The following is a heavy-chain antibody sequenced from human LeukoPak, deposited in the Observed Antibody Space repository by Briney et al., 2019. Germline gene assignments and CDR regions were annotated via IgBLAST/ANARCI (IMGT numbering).Heavy chain of an antibody. Sequence: PSETLSLTCTVSGGSISSGGYYWSWIRQPPGKGLEWIGYIYHSGSTYYNPSLKSRVTILVDRSKNQLSLKLNSVTAADTAVYYCATNGPYYYFYMDVWGKGTTVTVSS. J-gene: IGHJ6*03. V-gene: IGHV4-30-2*01. CDR2: IYHSGST. D-gene: IGHD2-8*01. CDR1: GGSISSGGYY. CDR3: ATNGPYYYFYMDV.